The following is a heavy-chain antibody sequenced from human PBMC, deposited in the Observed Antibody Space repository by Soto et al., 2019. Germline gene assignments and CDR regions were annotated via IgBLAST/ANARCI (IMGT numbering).Heavy chain of an antibody. CDR3: ARQGAAAGTMWFDP. V-gene: IGHV4-59*08. CDR1: GGSISDYY. CDR2: IHYSGST. D-gene: IGHD6-13*01. Sequence: TSETLSLTCTVSGGSISDYYWSWIRRPPGKGLEWIGNIHYSGSTTYNPSLKSRATISVDTSKNQFSLKLSSVTAADTAVYYCARQGAAAGTMWFDPWGQGTLVTVSS. J-gene: IGHJ5*02.